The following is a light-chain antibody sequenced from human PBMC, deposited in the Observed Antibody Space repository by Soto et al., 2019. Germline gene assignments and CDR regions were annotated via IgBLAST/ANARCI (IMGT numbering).Light chain of an antibody. CDR3: SSYTSSSTVV. Sequence: QSALTQPASVSGSPGQSITISCTGSTSDVGGYNFVSWYRQHPGKAPKLMIYEVSNRPSGVSNRFSGSKSGNTASLTISGLQAEDEADYYCSSYTSSSTVVFGGGTKVTVL. CDR2: EVS. V-gene: IGLV2-14*01. J-gene: IGLJ2*01. CDR1: TSDVGGYNF.